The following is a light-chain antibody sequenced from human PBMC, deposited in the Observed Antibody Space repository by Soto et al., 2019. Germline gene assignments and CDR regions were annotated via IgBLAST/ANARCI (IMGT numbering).Light chain of an antibody. Sequence: QSALTQPASVSGSPGQSITISCTGTSSDVGGFNYVSWYQQHPGKAPKLMIYDVSYRPSGVSNRFSGSKSGNTASLTISGLQAEDEADYYCSSKTTSPSYVFGTGTKLTVL. CDR1: SSDVGGFNY. V-gene: IGLV2-14*01. CDR3: SSKTTSPSYV. J-gene: IGLJ1*01. CDR2: DVS.